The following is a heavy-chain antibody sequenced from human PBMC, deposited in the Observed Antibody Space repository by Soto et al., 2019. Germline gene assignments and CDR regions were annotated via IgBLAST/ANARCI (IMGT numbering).Heavy chain of an antibody. CDR1: GASISSYY. D-gene: IGHD3-10*01. Sequence: QVQLQESGPGLVKPSETLSLTCTVSGASISSYYWSWIRQPPGKGLDWIGYIHYSGSINYNPSLTSRVIISIDTSKNQFSLNLSSVTAADTAVYYCARHSQNGPPLWFGELLSWGQGTLVTVSS. J-gene: IGHJ4*02. CDR2: IHYSGSI. CDR3: ARHSQNGPPLWFGELLS. V-gene: IGHV4-59*01.